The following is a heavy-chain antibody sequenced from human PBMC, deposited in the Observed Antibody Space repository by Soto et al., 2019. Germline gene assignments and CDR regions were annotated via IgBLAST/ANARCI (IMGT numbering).Heavy chain of an antibody. D-gene: IGHD3-9*01. CDR2: ISAYNGNT. CDR1: GYTFTSYG. Sequence: QVQLVQSGAEVKKPGASVKVSCKASGYTFTSYGISWVRQAPGQRLEWMGWISAYNGNTNYAQKRQGRVTMTTDTSTSTAYVELRSLRSDDTAVYYCARVSYDILTGYYVDYWGQGTLVTVSS. J-gene: IGHJ4*02. CDR3: ARVSYDILTGYYVDY. V-gene: IGHV1-18*01.